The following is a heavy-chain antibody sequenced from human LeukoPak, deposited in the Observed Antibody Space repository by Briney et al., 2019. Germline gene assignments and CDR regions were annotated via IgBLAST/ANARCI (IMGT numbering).Heavy chain of an antibody. CDR1: GLTFTNYA. Sequence: PGGSLRLSCEPSGLTFTNYAMSWVRQAPGKGLEWLSAFTGRPGRTYYADSVRGRFTISRDTSKNTLFLEMSSLRVEDTAIYFCAKDHLLCTSTSCYIDYFDSWGQGTLVTVSS. D-gene: IGHD2-2*02. CDR3: AKDHLLCTSTSCYIDYFDS. J-gene: IGHJ4*02. V-gene: IGHV3-23*01. CDR2: FTGRPGRT.